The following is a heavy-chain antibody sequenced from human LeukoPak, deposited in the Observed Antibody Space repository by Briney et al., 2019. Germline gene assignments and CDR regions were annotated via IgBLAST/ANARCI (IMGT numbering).Heavy chain of an antibody. CDR2: IIPIFGTA. CDR1: GGTFSSYA. CDR3: AIAAAGTEGYYYYYMDV. D-gene: IGHD6-13*01. Sequence: GASVKVSCKASGGTFSSYAISWVRQAPGQGLEWMGGIIPIFGTANYAQKFQGRVTITADESTSTAYMELSSLRSEDTAVYYCAIAAAGTEGYYYYYMDVWGKGTTVTVSS. V-gene: IGHV1-69*13. J-gene: IGHJ6*03.